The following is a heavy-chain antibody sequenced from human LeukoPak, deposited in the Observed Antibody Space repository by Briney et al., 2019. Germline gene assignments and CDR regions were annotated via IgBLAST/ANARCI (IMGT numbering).Heavy chain of an antibody. D-gene: IGHD3-3*01. V-gene: IGHV3-7*01. J-gene: IGHJ4*02. CDR2: IKQDGSEK. CDR1: GYIFSTYG. Sequence: GGSLRLSCAASGYIFSTYGMHWVRQAPGKGLEWVANIKQDGSEKYYVDSVKGRFTISRDNGKNSLYLQMNSLRAEDTAVYYCARDRAIFGVVTDYWGQGTLVTVSS. CDR3: ARDRAIFGVVTDY.